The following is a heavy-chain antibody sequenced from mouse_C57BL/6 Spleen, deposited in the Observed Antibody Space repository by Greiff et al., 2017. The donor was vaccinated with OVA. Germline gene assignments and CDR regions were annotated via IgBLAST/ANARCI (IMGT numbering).Heavy chain of an antibody. CDR3: ARDNGDEWYFDV. V-gene: IGHV5-4*01. CDR1: GFTFSSYA. Sequence: DVKLVESGGGLVKPGGSLKLSCAASGFTFSSYAMSWVRQTPEKRLEWVATISDGGSYTYYPDNVKGRFTISRDNAKNNLYLQMSHLKSEDTAMYYCARDNGDEWYFDVWGTGTTVTVSS. CDR2: ISDGGSYT. J-gene: IGHJ1*03.